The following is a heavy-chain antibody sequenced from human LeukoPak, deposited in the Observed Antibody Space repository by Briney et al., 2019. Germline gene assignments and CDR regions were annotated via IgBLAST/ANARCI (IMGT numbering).Heavy chain of an antibody. CDR2: ISSPSSFT. Sequence: GGSLILSCVASGFDFSAYYMSCIRQDPGKRLQWLSYISSPSSFTNYADSVKGRFTISRDNAKNSLYLQMNSLRAEDTAVYYCARGTAAGRREFNFDYWGQGTLVTVSS. CDR3: ARGTAAGRREFNFDY. D-gene: IGHD6-13*01. J-gene: IGHJ4*02. CDR1: GFDFSAYY. V-gene: IGHV3-11*05.